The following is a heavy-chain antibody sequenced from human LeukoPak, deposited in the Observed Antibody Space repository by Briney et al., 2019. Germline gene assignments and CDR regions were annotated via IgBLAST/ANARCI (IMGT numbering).Heavy chain of an antibody. CDR2: VSPYNHNT. Sequence: AAVTVSCKTSGYTFTDYDITWVRRAPGQGLEWMGRVSPYNHNTYYAQTLQGRVTMTAGTSTSTAYMELRSLRSDDTAVYYCAKNERVRRVVKDLFESWGQGTLVTVSS. J-gene: IGHJ4*02. CDR1: GYTFTDYD. D-gene: IGHD3-10*01. V-gene: IGHV1-18*01. CDR3: AKNERVRRVVKDLFES.